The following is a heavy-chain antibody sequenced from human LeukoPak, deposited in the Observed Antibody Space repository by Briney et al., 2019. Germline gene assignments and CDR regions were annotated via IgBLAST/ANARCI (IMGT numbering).Heavy chain of an antibody. D-gene: IGHD1-14*01. Sequence: PGGSLRLSCAASGFTFSSYAMSWVRQAPGKGLEWVSAISDSGGSTYYADSVKGRFTISRDNSKNTLYLQMNSLRAEDTAVYYCAKGISWIGEPYYFDYWGQGTLVTVSS. CDR3: AKGISWIGEPYYFDY. J-gene: IGHJ4*02. V-gene: IGHV3-23*01. CDR1: GFTFSSYA. CDR2: ISDSGGST.